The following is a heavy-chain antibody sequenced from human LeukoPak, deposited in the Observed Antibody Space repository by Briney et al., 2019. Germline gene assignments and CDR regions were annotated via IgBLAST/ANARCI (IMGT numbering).Heavy chain of an antibody. D-gene: IGHD2-15*01. CDR3: ARHNKDCSGGSCYPHYYYYYYMDV. V-gene: IGHV1-2*02. J-gene: IGHJ6*03. CDR1: GYTFTGYY. Sequence: ASVKASCKASGYTFTGYYMYWVRQAPGQGLEWMGWINPKSGVTNYAQNFQGRVTMTRDTSISTAYMELSRLRSDDTAVYYCARHNKDCSGGSCYPHYYYYYYMDVWGKGTTVTVSS. CDR2: INPKSGVT.